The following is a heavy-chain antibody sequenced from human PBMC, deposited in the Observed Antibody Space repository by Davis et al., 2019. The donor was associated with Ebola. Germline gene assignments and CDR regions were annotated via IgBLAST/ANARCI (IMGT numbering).Heavy chain of an antibody. J-gene: IGHJ4*02. Sequence: PGGSLRLSCAASGFTLSSYAVSWVRQAPGKGLEWVSGTTGSDGSTLYANSVKGRFTISRDNSQNTVYLQMDSLRAEDTAVFYCAEGGTNNFLGANWGQGTLVTVSS. CDR2: TTGSDGST. CDR1: GFTLSSYA. D-gene: IGHD2-8*01. V-gene: IGHV3-23*01. CDR3: AEGGTNNFLGAN.